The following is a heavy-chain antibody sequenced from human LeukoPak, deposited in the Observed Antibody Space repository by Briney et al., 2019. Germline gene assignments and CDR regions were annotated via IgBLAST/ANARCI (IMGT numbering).Heavy chain of an antibody. CDR2: ISGGSEDT. J-gene: IGHJ6*02. CDR3: ARTIAQYSNSWLYFYYGLDV. Sequence: GGSLRLSCTASGFTFGSYAMSWVRQAPGKGLEWVSSISGGSEDTYYADSVKGRFTISRDNSKSTLNLQLNSLRAEDTAVYYCARTIAQYSNSWLYFYYGLDVWGQGTTVTVSS. V-gene: IGHV3-23*01. D-gene: IGHD6-13*01. CDR1: GFTFGSYA.